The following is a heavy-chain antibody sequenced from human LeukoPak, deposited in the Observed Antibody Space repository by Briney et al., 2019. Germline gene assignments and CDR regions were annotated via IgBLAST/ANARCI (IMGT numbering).Heavy chain of an antibody. J-gene: IGHJ5*01. Sequence: SETLSLTCTVSGGSISSYYWSWIRQPPGKGLEWIGEINHSGSTNYNPSLKSRVTISVDTSKNQFSLKLSSVTAADTAVYYCARGRSGGDWFDSWGQGTLVTVSS. V-gene: IGHV4-34*01. D-gene: IGHD3-10*01. CDR3: ARGRSGGDWFDS. CDR2: INHSGST. CDR1: GGSISSYY.